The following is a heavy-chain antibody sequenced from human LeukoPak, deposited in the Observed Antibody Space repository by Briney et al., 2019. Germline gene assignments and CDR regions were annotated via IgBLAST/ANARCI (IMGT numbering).Heavy chain of an antibody. D-gene: IGHD3-9*01. CDR2: IRYDGSNR. CDR1: GFTFSSYG. CDR3: ARGGYYNILTGYRSRFLGFDY. J-gene: IGHJ4*02. Sequence: GGSLRLSCAASGFTFSSYGMHWVRQAPGKGLEWVAFIRYDGSNRYYADSVKGRFTISRDNSKNTVYLQMNSLRAEDTAVYYCARGGYYNILTGYRSRFLGFDYWGQGTLVTVSS. V-gene: IGHV3-30*02.